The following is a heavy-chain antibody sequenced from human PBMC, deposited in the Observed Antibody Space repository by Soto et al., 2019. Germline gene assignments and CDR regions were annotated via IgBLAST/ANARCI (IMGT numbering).Heavy chain of an antibody. J-gene: IGHJ6*03. CDR1: GDSVSSNSAA. D-gene: IGHD6-13*01. Sequence: PSQTLSLTCAISGDSVSSNSAAWNWIRQSPSRGLEWLGRTYYRSKWYNDYAVSVKSRITINPDTSKNQFSLQLNSVTPEDTAVYYCAREGGIAAPPAQYYYYYYYMDVWGKGTTVTVSS. CDR3: AREGGIAAPPAQYYYYYYYMDV. CDR2: TYYRSKWYN. V-gene: IGHV6-1*01.